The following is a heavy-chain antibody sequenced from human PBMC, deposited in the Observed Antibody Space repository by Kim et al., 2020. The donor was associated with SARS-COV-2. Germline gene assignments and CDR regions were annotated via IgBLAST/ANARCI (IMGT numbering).Heavy chain of an antibody. Sequence: YSGGRTYYADSVKGRCTISRDSSKNTLYLQMNSLRVEDTAVYYCANSAAYWGQGTLVTVSS. V-gene: IGHV3-53*01. D-gene: IGHD2-15*01. J-gene: IGHJ4*02. CDR3: ANSAAY. CDR2: YSGGRT.